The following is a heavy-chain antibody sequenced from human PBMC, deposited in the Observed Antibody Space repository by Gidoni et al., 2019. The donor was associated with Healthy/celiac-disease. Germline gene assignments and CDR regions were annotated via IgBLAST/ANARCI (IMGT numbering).Heavy chain of an antibody. D-gene: IGHD3-16*01. CDR1: SSYG. CDR2: IWYDGSNK. J-gene: IGHJ3*02. CDR3: ARDRGGYVWGSYWFAFDI. V-gene: IGHV3-33*01. Sequence: SSYGMHWVRQAPGKGLEWVAVIWYDGSNKYYADSVKGRFTISRDNSKNTLYLQMNSLRAEDTAVYYCARDRGGYVWGSYWFAFDIWGQGTMVTVSS.